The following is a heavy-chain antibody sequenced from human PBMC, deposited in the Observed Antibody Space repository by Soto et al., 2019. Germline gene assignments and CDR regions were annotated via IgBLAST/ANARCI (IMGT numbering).Heavy chain of an antibody. CDR1: GGTFSSYR. Sequence: SVKVSCKASGGTFSSYRINWVRQAPGQGLEWVGGIVPIYRTADYAQKFQGRVTITADGSARTSYMELRSLKSQDTAVYYCVRDSGAKLSSSWGQGTLVTVSS. CDR2: IVPIYRTA. CDR3: VRDSGAKLSSS. J-gene: IGHJ4*02. D-gene: IGHD6-13*01. V-gene: IGHV1-69*13.